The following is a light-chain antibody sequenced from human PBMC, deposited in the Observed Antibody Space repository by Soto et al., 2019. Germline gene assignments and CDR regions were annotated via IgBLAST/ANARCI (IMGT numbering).Light chain of an antibody. V-gene: IGLV3-21*02. CDR3: QVWDFSDNHGG. CDR2: DDS. J-gene: IGLJ3*02. CDR1: KLGSES. Sequence: SYELTQPPSVSVAPGQTARITCGGSKLGSESVHWYRQKPGQAPVLVVYDDSDRPSGIPERFSGSNSGHTATLTINRVEAGDGAEYYFQVWDFSDNHGGFGGGTKLPVL.